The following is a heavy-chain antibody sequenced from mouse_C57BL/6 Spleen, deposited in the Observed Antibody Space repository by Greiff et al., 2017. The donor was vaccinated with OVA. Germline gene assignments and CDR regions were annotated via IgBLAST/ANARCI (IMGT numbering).Heavy chain of an antibody. CDR2: SRNKANDYTT. CDR1: GFTFSDFY. J-gene: IGHJ1*03. CDR3: ARGIYYSNYDWYFDV. Sequence: EVKVVESGGGLVQSGRSLRLSCATSGFTFSDFYMEWVRQAPGKGLEWIAASRNKANDYTTEYSASVKGRFIVSRDTYQSILYLQMNALRAEDTAIYYCARGIYYSNYDWYFDVWGTGTTVTVSS. V-gene: IGHV7-1*01. D-gene: IGHD2-5*01.